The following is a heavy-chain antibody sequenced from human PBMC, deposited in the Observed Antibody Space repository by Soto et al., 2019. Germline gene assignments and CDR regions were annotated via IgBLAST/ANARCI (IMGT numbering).Heavy chain of an antibody. D-gene: IGHD2-15*01. CDR3: ARADTMVVGGSTFDY. CDR2: MYHGGNT. Sequence: PSETLSLTCTVSNYSISSPHYWRWIRQPRGKRPEWIASMYHGGNTFYNPSLKSRIAMSMDTSKNQFSLKLRFMTAADTAVYYCARADTMVVGGSTFDYWGHGTLVIVSS. J-gene: IGHJ4*01. V-gene: IGHV4-38-2*02. CDR1: NYSISSPHY.